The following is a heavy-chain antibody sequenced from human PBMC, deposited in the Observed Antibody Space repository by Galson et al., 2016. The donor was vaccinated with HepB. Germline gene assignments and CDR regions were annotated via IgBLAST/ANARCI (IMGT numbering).Heavy chain of an antibody. CDR2: ISYDGTKR. CDR3: ARDQGATVTKDFFFFLAV. J-gene: IGHJ6*02. D-gene: IGHD1-26*01. V-gene: IGHV3-30*04. Sequence: SLRLSCAASGFSFGTYAIHWVRQAPGKGLEWLALISYDGTKRHYAESVKGRFTVSRDNSKNVLFLEMNSLRPDDTSVYYCARDQGATVTKDFFFFLAVWGPGTSVTVS. CDR1: GFSFGTYA.